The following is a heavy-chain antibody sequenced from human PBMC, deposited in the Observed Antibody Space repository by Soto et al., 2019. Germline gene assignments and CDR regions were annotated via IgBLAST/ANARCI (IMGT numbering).Heavy chain of an antibody. CDR1: GFIFRIYA. Sequence: EVQLLESGGGLVQPGGSLRLSCAASGFIFRIYAMSWVRQAPGRGLDWVSSITGNGDTTYYLDSVKGRFTISSDNSKNPLFRQMNSLTVEDTAVYFCSLDSLNYFVSGGRYYKSGVDHWGQGILVTVSS. V-gene: IGHV3-23*01. CDR2: ITGNGDTT. J-gene: IGHJ5*02. CDR3: SLDSLNYFVSGGRYYKSGVDH. D-gene: IGHD3-10*01.